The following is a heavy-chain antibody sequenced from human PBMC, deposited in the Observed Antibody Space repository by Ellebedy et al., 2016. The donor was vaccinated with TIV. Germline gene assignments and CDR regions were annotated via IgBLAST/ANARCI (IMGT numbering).Heavy chain of an antibody. V-gene: IGHV3-23*01. CDR2: ISGSGDST. D-gene: IGHD2-2*02. CDR3: AKGAIHYTTFFDY. CDR1: GFTFSIYA. Sequence: PGGSLRLSCAASGFTFSIYAMSWVRQAPGKGLEWVSLISGSGDSTYYADSVKGRFTISRDNSKNTLYVQMNSLRAEDTAVYYCAKGAIHYTTFFDYWGQGTLVTVSS. J-gene: IGHJ4*02.